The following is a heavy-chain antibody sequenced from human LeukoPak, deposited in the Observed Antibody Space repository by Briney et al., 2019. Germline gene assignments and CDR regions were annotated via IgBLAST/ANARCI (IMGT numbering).Heavy chain of an antibody. D-gene: IGHD3-3*01. CDR2: INPYSGVT. V-gene: IGHV1-2*02. CDR1: GYTFTGNY. Sequence: ATVKVSFKASGYTFTGNYMHWVRQAPGQGLEWMGCINPYSGVTNYAQKFQGRVTMTRDTSITTAYMELSRLRSDDTAVYYCVKMYYDFWSAFDIWGQGTMVTVSS. CDR3: VKMYYDFWSAFDI. J-gene: IGHJ3*02.